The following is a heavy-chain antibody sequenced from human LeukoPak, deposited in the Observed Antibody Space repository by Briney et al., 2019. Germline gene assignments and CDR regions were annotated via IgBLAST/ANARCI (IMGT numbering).Heavy chain of an antibody. CDR2: IHPEGNEK. V-gene: IGHV3-7*04. CDR1: GFSFTNFW. CDR3: ARGDAFSGDH. Sequence: GGSLRLSCAVSGFSFTNFWMSWVRQAPGRGLEWVANIHPEGNEKYHVESVKGRFTISRDNTENLLFLQMNGLRVEDTAVYYCARGDAFSGDHWGQGTLVTVSS. J-gene: IGHJ4*02.